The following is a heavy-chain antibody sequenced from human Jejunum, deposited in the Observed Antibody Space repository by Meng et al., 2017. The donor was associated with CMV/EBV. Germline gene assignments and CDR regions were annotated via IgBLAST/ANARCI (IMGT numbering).Heavy chain of an antibody. CDR1: GFTFSTYS. J-gene: IGHJ4*02. V-gene: IGHV3-21*01. CDR3: ARVVKGGNYLDY. Sequence: ATSGFTFSTYSMSWVRQAPGKGLEWVSSISISIYTYYADSVKGRFTISRDNAKNSLYLQMNSLRAEDTAVYYCARVVKGGNYLDYWGQGTLVTVSS. D-gene: IGHD4-23*01. CDR2: ISISIYT.